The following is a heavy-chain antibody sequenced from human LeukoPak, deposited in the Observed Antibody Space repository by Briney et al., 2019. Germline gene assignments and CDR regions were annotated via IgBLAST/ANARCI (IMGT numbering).Heavy chain of an antibody. J-gene: IGHJ5*02. V-gene: IGHV3-74*01. CDR3: ARDKGGWYSSWFDP. CDR2: IKPDGSST. CDR1: GFTFSNYW. D-gene: IGHD6-19*01. Sequence: PGGSLRLSCAASGFTFSNYWMYWVRQAPGKGLVWVSRIKPDGSSTSYADSVKGRFTISRDNAKNSLYLQMNSLRAEDTAVYYCARDKGGWYSSWFDPWGQGTLVTVSS.